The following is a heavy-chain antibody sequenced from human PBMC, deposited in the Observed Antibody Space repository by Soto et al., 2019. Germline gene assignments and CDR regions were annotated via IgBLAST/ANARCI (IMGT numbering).Heavy chain of an antibody. Sequence: VASVKVPCKVSGYTLTELSMHWVRQAPGKGLEWMGGFDPEDGETIYAQKFQGRVTMTEDTSTDTAYMELRSLRSDDTAVYYCARSRVTWGYMRVWGQGTLVTVSS. J-gene: IGHJ4*02. D-gene: IGHD4-4*01. V-gene: IGHV1-24*01. CDR2: FDPEDGET. CDR3: ARSRVTWGYMRV. CDR1: GYTLTELS.